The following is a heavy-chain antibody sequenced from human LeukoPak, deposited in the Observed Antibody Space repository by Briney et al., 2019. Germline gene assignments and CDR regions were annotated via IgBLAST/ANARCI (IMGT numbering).Heavy chain of an antibody. D-gene: IGHD6-19*01. V-gene: IGHV4-59*01. Sequence: PSETLSLTCTVSGGSISSYYWSWIRQPPGKGLEWIGYIYHNGNTRSTNFNPSLKSRVTISIDSSKNQFSLKLSSVTAADSAVYYCASSPLISSGWLGFDYWGQGTLVTVSS. CDR2: IYHNGNTRST. CDR1: GGSISSYY. CDR3: ASSPLISSGWLGFDY. J-gene: IGHJ4*02.